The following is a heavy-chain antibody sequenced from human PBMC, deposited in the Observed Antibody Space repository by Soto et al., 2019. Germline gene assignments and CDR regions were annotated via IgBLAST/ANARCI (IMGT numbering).Heavy chain of an antibody. CDR2: ISAYNGNT. V-gene: IGHV1-18*01. Sequence: GASVKVSCKASGYTFTSYGISWVRQAPGQGLEWMGWISAYNGNTNYAQKLQGRVTMTTDTSTSTAYMELSSLRSEDTAVYYCARPGIAVAGHGPDAFDIWGQGTMVTVSS. J-gene: IGHJ3*02. CDR3: ARPGIAVAGHGPDAFDI. CDR1: GYTFTSYG. D-gene: IGHD6-19*01.